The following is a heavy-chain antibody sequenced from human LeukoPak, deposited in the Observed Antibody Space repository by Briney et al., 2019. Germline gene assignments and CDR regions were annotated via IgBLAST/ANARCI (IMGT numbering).Heavy chain of an antibody. CDR2: IYYSGST. CDR1: GFTVSRNY. Sequence: GSLRLSCAASGFTVSRNYMSWVRQPPGKGLEWIGFIYYSGSTNYNPSLQSRVAISVDRSKNQFSLKLRSVTAADTAVYYCARDRVGGATAAFDIWGQGTMVTASS. CDR3: ARDRVGGATAAFDI. J-gene: IGHJ3*02. D-gene: IGHD1-26*01. V-gene: IGHV4-59*02.